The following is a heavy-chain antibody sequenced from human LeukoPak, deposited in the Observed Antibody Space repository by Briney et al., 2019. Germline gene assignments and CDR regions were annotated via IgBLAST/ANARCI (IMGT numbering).Heavy chain of an antibody. D-gene: IGHD5-24*01. CDR3: AKDVSDGYNPNFDY. Sequence: PGGSLRLSCAASGFTFSSYGMHWVRRAPGKGLEWVAFIRYDGSNKYYADSVKGRFTISRDNSKNTLYLQMNSLRAEDTAVYYCAKDVSDGYNPNFDYWGQGTQVTVSS. CDR1: GFTFSSYG. J-gene: IGHJ4*02. V-gene: IGHV3-30*02. CDR2: IRYDGSNK.